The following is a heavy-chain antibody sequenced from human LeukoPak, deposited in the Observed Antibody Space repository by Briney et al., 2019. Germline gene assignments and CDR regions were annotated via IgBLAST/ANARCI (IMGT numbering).Heavy chain of an antibody. Sequence: PSETLSLTCTVSGGPISSYYWIWLRQPPGKGLAGIGYIYYSGSTNYNPSLKSRVTISVDTSKNQFSLKLSSVTAADTAVYYCALSSPDWYFDLWGRGTLVTVSS. J-gene: IGHJ2*01. D-gene: IGHD6-13*01. CDR3: ALSSPDWYFDL. CDR2: IYYSGST. CDR1: GGPISSYY. V-gene: IGHV4-59*08.